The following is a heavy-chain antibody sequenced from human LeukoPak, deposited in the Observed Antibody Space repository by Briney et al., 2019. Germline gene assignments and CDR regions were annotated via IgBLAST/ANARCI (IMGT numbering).Heavy chain of an antibody. Sequence: GGSLILSCAASGLTFSSYWMSWVRQAPGKGLEWAANIKQDGSEKYYVDSVKGRFTISRDNAKASLYLQMSSLRAEDTAVYYCARDTRGGGSFDWGQGTLVTVSS. CDR3: ARDTRGGGSFD. CDR1: GLTFSSYW. J-gene: IGHJ4*02. V-gene: IGHV3-7*01. D-gene: IGHD2-15*01. CDR2: IKQDGSEK.